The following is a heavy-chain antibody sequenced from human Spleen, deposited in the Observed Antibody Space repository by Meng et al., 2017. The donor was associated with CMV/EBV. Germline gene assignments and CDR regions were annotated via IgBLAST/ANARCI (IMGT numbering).Heavy chain of an antibody. D-gene: IGHD6-13*01. CDR3: ARAGSIAAAGTFDY. J-gene: IGHJ4*02. CDR1: GGSVSGYY. Sequence: AVYGGSVSGYYWSWIRQPPGKGLEWIGEINHSGSTNYNPSLKSRVTISVDTSKNQFSLKLSSVTAADTAVYYCARAGSIAAAGTFDYWGQGTLVTVSS. V-gene: IGHV4-34*01. CDR2: INHSGST.